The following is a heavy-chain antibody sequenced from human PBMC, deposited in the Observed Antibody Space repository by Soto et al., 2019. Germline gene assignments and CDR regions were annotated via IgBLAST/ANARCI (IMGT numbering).Heavy chain of an antibody. J-gene: IGHJ4*02. D-gene: IGHD5-12*01. CDR2: ISGSSSII. CDR1: GFTFSRFN. CDR3: ARDPYGGDDLDFDS. Sequence: EVRLVESGGGLVQPGGSLRLSCAASGFTFSRFNMNWVRQAPGKGLEWVSYISGSSSIIYYADSVKGRFTISRDNAKNSLYLQMSSLRAEDTAVYYCARDPYGGDDLDFDSWVQGTLVTVSS. V-gene: IGHV3-48*01.